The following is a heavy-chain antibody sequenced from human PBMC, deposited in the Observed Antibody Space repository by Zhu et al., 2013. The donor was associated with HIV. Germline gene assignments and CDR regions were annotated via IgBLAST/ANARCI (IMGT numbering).Heavy chain of an antibody. CDR1: DTPSPAT. V-gene: IGHV1-2*02. D-gene: IGHD3-22*01. CDR2: INPNSGGT. Sequence: QVQLVQSGAEVKKPGAQXRSPARLLDTPSPATIWHWVRQAPGQGLEWMGWINPNSGGTNYAQKFQGRVTMTRDTSISTAYMELSRLRSDDTAVYYCARGFVGGYPYYFDYWGQGTLVTVSS. CDR3: ARGFVGGYPYYFDY. J-gene: IGHJ4*02.